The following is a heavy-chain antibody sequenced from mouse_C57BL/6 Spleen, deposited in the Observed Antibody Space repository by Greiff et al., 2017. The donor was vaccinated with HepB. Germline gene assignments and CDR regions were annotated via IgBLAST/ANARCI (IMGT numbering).Heavy chain of an antibody. D-gene: IGHD2-5*01. Sequence: EVQLQQSGPELVKPGASVKMSCKASGYTFTDYNMHWVKQSHGKSLEWIGYINPNNGGTSYNQKFKGKATLTVNKSSSTAYMERRSLTSEDSAVYYCAKKGYSNYFDYWGQGTTLTVSS. CDR1: GYTFTDYN. CDR3: AKKGYSNYFDY. J-gene: IGHJ2*01. V-gene: IGHV1-22*01. CDR2: INPNNGGT.